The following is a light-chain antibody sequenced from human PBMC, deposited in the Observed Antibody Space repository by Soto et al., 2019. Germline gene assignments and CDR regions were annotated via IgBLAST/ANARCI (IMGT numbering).Light chain of an antibody. CDR3: QQYDRSPYT. Sequence: EIVLTQSPGTLSLSPGERATLSCRASQSVTLLAWYQQRPGQAPRLLIFARSGRATGIPDSFSGSGSGTDFSLTISRLEPEDFAVYYCQQYDRSPYTFGQGTKLEI. CDR1: QSVTL. J-gene: IGKJ2*01. CDR2: ARS. V-gene: IGKV3-20*01.